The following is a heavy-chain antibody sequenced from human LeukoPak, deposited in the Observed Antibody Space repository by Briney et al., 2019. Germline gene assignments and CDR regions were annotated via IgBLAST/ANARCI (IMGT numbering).Heavy chain of an antibody. J-gene: IGHJ4*02. CDR2: IKQDGSEK. Sequence: GGSLRLSCAASGFSLRTSWMSWVRQAPGKGLEWVGNIKQDGSEKNYVDSVKGRFTISRDNAKNSLYLQMNSLRAEDTAVYYCARDFLYCGGDCYSDYWGQGTLVTVSS. V-gene: IGHV3-7*01. CDR1: GFSLRTSW. D-gene: IGHD2-21*02. CDR3: ARDFLYCGGDCYSDY.